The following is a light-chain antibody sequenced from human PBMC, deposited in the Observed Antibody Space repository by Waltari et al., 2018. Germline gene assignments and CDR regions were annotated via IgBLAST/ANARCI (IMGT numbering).Light chain of an antibody. J-gene: IGKJ1*01. V-gene: IGKV3-20*01. CDR1: HSFSSDY. CDR2: GTS. CDR3: LQYDTSPKT. Sequence: EIVLTQSPGTLSLSPGDRATLSCRASHSFSSDYLAWYQQRPGQAPRLLISGTSSRATGIPDRFSGSGSGTDFTLTISRLEPEDFAVYYCLQYDTSPKTFGQGTK.